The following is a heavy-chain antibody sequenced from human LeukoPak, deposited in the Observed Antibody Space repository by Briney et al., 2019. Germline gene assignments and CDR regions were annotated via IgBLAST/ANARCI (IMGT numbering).Heavy chain of an antibody. V-gene: IGHV4-59*01. CDR2: IYYSGST. CDR3: ARATVVTSPLDY. J-gene: IGHJ4*02. Sequence: SETLSLTCTVSGGSISSYYWSWIRQPPGKGLEWIGYIYYSGSTNYNPSLKSRVTISVDTSKNQFSLKLSSVTAADTAVYYCARATVVTSPLDYWGQGTLVTVSS. D-gene: IGHD4-23*01. CDR1: GGSISSYY.